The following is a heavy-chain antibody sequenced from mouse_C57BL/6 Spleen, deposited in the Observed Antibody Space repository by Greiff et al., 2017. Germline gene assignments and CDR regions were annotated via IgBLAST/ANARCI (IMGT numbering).Heavy chain of an antibody. CDR3: ARRTGLGQDY. J-gene: IGHJ2*01. D-gene: IGHD4-1*01. CDR2: ISPSDSET. Sequence: VQLQQPGAELVRPGSSVKLSCKASGYTFTSYWMDWVKQRPGQGLEWIGNISPSDSETHYNQKFKDKATLTVDKSSSTAYMKLSSLTSEDSAVYYCARRTGLGQDYWGQGTTLTVSS. CDR1: GYTFTSYW. V-gene: IGHV1-61*01.